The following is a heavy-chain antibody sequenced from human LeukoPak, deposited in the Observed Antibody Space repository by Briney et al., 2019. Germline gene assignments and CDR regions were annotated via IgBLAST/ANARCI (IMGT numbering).Heavy chain of an antibody. Sequence: GGSLRLSCAASGFTFSSYSMNWVRQAPGKGLEWVSSISSSSSYIYYADSVKGRFTISRDNAKNSLYLQMNSLRAEDTAVYYCARAQDYDSSGYYYYYYYYMDVWGKGTTVTVSS. CDR2: ISSSSSYI. D-gene: IGHD3-22*01. J-gene: IGHJ6*03. CDR1: GFTFSSYS. CDR3: ARAQDYDSSGYYYYYYYYMDV. V-gene: IGHV3-21*01.